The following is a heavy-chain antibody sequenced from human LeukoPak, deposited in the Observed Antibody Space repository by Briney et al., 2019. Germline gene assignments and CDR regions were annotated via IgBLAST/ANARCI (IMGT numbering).Heavy chain of an antibody. CDR1: GYIFTSYD. J-gene: IGHJ4*02. D-gene: IGHD2-2*01. V-gene: IGHV1-8*01. CDR2: MNPNSGNT. CDR3: ARGARAVYQLLVDY. Sequence: ASVKVSCKASGYIFTSYDINWVRQATGQGLEWMGWMNPNSGNTGYAQKFQSRVTMTGNTSISTAYMELSSLRSEDTAVYYCARGARAVYQLLVDYWGQGTLVTVSS.